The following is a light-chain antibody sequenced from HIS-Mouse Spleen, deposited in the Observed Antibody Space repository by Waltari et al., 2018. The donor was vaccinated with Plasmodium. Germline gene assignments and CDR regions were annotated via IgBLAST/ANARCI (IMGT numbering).Light chain of an antibody. Sequence: SYELTQPPSVSVSPGQTARITCSGDALPKKYAYWYQQKSGQAPVLIIYEDSKRPSGSPAGFSCSSSGTMATLTISGPQVEDEAAYYCHSTDSSGNHRVFGGGTKLTVL. V-gene: IGLV3-10*01. CDR3: HSTDSSGNHRV. CDR2: EDS. CDR1: ALPKKY. J-gene: IGLJ3*02.